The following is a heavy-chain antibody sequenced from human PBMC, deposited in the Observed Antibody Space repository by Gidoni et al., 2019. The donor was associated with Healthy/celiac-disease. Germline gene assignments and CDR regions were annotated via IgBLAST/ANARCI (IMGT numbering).Heavy chain of an antibody. V-gene: IGHV3-21*01. CDR3: ARDLFRYYDSSGYYYRGEGYYYYGMDV. CDR2: ISSSSSYI. J-gene: IGHJ6*02. CDR1: GFTFSSYS. Sequence: EVQLVESGGGLVKPGGSLRLSCAASGFTFSSYSMNWVRQAPGKGLEWVSSISSSSSYIYYADSVKGRFTISRDNAKNSLYLQMNSLRAEDTAVYYCARDLFRYYDSSGYYYRGEGYYYYGMDVWGQGTTVTVSS. D-gene: IGHD3-22*01.